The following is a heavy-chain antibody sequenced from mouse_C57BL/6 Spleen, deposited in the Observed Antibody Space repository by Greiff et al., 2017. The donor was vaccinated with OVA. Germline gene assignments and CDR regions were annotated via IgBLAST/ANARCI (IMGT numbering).Heavy chain of an antibody. Sequence: EVKLMESGGDLVKPGGSLKLSCAASGFTFSSYGMSWVRQTPDKRLEWVATISSGGSYPYYPDSVKGRFTISRDNAKNTLYLQMSSLKSEDTAMYYCARPYSNYFDYWGQGTTLTVSS. V-gene: IGHV5-6*01. D-gene: IGHD2-5*01. J-gene: IGHJ2*01. CDR3: ARPYSNYFDY. CDR1: GFTFSSYG. CDR2: ISSGGSYP.